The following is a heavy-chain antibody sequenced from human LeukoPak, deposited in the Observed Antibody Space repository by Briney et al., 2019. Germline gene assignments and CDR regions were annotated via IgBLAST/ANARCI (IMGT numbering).Heavy chain of an antibody. CDR3: ARGNVLMVYAIGYYMDV. CDR2: INHTGST. CDR1: GESFTTFY. D-gene: IGHD2-8*01. V-gene: IGHV4-34*01. J-gene: IGHJ6*03. Sequence: SETLSLTCAVYGESFTTFYWGWIRQTPGKGLEWIGEINHTGSTNYNPSLKSRVTISIDTSKNQFSLKLSSVTAADTAVYYCARGNVLMVYAIGYYMDVWGKGTTVTVSS.